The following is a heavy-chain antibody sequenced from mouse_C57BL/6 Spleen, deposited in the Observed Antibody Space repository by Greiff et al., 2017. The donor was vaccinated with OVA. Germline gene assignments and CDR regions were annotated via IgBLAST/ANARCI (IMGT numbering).Heavy chain of an antibody. D-gene: IGHD1-1*01. J-gene: IGHJ1*03. CDR2: IYPGDGDT. V-gene: IGHV1-82*01. CDR1: GYAFSSSW. Sequence: VKLQESGPELVKPGASVKISCKASGYAFSSSWMNWVKQRPGKGLEWIGRIYPGDGDTNYNGKFKGKATLTADKSSSTAYMQLSSLTSEDSAVYFCARSPIYYYGSSYGDWYFDVWGTGTTVTVSS. CDR3: ARSPIYYYGSSYGDWYFDV.